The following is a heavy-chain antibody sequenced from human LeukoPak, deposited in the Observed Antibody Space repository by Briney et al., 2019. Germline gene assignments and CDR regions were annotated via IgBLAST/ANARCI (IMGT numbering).Heavy chain of an antibody. CDR3: ASFIAAATVDY. CDR1: GGSISSGDYY. V-gene: IGHV4-30-4*01. D-gene: IGHD6-13*01. Sequence: SETLSLTCTVSGGSISSGDYYWSWIRQPPGKGLEWIGYIYYSGSTYYNPSLKSRVTISVDTSKNQFSLKLSSVTAADTAVYYCASFIAAATVDYWGQGTLVTVSS. CDR2: IYYSGST. J-gene: IGHJ4*02.